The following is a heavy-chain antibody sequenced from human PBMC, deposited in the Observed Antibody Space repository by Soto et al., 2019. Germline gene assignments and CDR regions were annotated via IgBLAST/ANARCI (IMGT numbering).Heavy chain of an antibody. CDR1: GYTFTSYG. CDR3: ARDIRYDFWSGYFVRTYYYYGMDV. V-gene: IGHV1-18*04. CDR2: ISAYNGNT. Sequence: ASVKVFCKASGYTFTSYGISWVRQAPGQGLEWMGWISAYNGNTNCAQKLQGRVTMTTDTSTSTAYMELRSLRSDDTAVYYCARDIRYDFWSGYFVRTYYYYGMDVWGQGTTVTVSS. J-gene: IGHJ6*02. D-gene: IGHD3-3*01.